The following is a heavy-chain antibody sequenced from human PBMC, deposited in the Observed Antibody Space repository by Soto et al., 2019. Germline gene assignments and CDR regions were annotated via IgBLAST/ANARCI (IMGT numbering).Heavy chain of an antibody. CDR2: LSAYSGDT. CDR3: ARDPPIAFCGGDCYSFPLYYGMDV. D-gene: IGHD2-21*02. Sequence: GASVKVSCKASGYTFSSYGISWVRQAPGQGLGWMGWLSAYSGDTNYAQNLQGRVTMTTDTSTSTAYMELRSLKSDDTAVYYCARDPPIAFCGGDCYSFPLYYGMDVWGQGTTVTVSS. CDR1: GYTFSSYG. V-gene: IGHV1-18*01. J-gene: IGHJ6*02.